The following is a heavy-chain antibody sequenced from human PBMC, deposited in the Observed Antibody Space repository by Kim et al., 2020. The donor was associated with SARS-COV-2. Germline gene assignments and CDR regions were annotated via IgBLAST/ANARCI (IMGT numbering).Heavy chain of an antibody. J-gene: IGHJ1*01. CDR1: GGSVSSGSYY. CDR3: AREHYYYDSSGYYSKYFQH. CDR2: IYYSGST. D-gene: IGHD3-22*01. V-gene: IGHV4-61*01. Sequence: SETLSLTCTVSGGSVSSGSYYWSWIQQPPGKGLEWIGYIYYSGSTNYNPSLKSRVTISVDTSKNQFSLKLSSVTAADTAVYYCAREHYYYDSSGYYSKYFQHWGQGTLVTVSS.